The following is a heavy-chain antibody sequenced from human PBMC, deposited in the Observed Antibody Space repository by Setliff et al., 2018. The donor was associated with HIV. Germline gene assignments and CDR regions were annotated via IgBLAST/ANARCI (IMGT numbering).Heavy chain of an antibody. Sequence: TGGSLRLSCAASGFTFATYAMNWVRQAPGKGLEWVSTITDSGDSTYYADSVKGRFTISRDNSKNTLYLQMNSLTDADTALYYCVKVPGSGIVRYFDYWGQGTLVTVSS. CDR2: ITDSGDST. D-gene: IGHD3-22*01. V-gene: IGHV3-23*01. CDR3: VKVPGSGIVRYFDY. J-gene: IGHJ4*02. CDR1: GFTFATYA.